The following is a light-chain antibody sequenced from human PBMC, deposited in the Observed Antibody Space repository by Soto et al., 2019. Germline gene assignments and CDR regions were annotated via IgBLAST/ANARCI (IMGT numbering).Light chain of an antibody. Sequence: AIRMTQSPSSFSASTGDRVTITCRASQGISNYLAWYQQKPGKAPNRLIYAASTLQSGGPSRFSGSGSGTDFTLTISYLQSEDFATYFCQQYYSYPPIFGPGTKLDIK. CDR2: AAS. V-gene: IGKV1-8*01. CDR3: QQYYSYPPI. CDR1: QGISNY. J-gene: IGKJ2*01.